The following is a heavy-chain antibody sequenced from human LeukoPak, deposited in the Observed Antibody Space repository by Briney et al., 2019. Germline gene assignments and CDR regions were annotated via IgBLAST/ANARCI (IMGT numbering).Heavy chain of an antibody. J-gene: IGHJ4*02. Sequence: GGSLRLSCAASGFTFSNAWMSWVRQAPGKGLEWVGCIKSKTDGGTTDYAAPVKGRFTISRDDSKNTLYLQMNSLKTEDTAVYYCTTADYPLFGYWGQGTLVTVSS. CDR2: IKSKTDGGTT. CDR3: TTADYPLFGY. V-gene: IGHV3-15*01. D-gene: IGHD4-11*01. CDR1: GFTFSNAW.